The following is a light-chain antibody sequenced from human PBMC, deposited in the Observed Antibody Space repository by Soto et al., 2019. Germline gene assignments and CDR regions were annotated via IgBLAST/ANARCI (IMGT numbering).Light chain of an antibody. J-gene: IGKJ1*01. CDR3: HQYGSSVWT. CDR2: GAS. V-gene: IGKV3-20*01. Sequence: EIVLTQSPGTLSLSPGERATLSCRASQSVNNNNLVWYRQKPGQSPRLLIYGASSRATGIPDRFSGSGSGTDFTLTISRVEPEDFAIYYCHQYGSSVWTFGQGTKVEI. CDR1: QSVNNNN.